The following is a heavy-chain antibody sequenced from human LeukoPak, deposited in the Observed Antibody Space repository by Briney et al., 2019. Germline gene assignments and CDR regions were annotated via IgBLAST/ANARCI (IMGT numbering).Heavy chain of an antibody. CDR3: ARDRSDYVWGSNDAFDI. CDR1: GGSISSYY. J-gene: IGHJ3*02. CDR2: IYYSGST. V-gene: IGHV4-59*01. D-gene: IGHD3-16*01. Sequence: PSETLSLTCTVSGGSISSYYWSWIRRPPGKGLEWIGYIYYSGSTNYNPSLKSRVTISVDTSKNQFSLKLSSVTAADTAVYYCARDRSDYVWGSNDAFDIWGQGTMVTVSS.